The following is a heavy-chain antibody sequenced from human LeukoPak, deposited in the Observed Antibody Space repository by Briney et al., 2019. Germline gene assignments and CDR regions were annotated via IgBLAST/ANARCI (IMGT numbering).Heavy chain of an antibody. CDR1: GFTFSSYW. CDR3: ARDITLTRGGRSDY. CDR2: INSDGKTT. D-gene: IGHD3-10*01. J-gene: IGHJ4*02. Sequence: PGGSLRLSCAASGFTFSSYWMYWVRHARGKGLVWVSRINSDGKTTNYADSVKGRFTISRDNAKNTLYLQMNSLRAEDTAVYYCARDITLTRGGRSDYWGQGTLVTVSA. V-gene: IGHV3-74*01.